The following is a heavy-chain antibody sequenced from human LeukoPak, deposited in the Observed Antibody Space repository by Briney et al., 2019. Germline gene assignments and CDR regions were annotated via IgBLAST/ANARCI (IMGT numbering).Heavy chain of an antibody. V-gene: IGHV3-48*03. D-gene: IGHD5-24*01. Sequence: GGSLRLSCTIFGGTLSTYEFNWVRQAPGKGPEWISYMSRTADRIDHADSVKGRFTMSRDNAKNSVYLQMNSLRVDDTAIYDCATRVPFTGYKNWGQGTLVTVSS. CDR3: ATRVPFTGYKN. J-gene: IGHJ4*01. CDR2: MSRTADRI. CDR1: GGTLSTYE.